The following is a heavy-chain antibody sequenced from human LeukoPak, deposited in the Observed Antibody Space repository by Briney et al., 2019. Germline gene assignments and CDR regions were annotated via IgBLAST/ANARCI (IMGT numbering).Heavy chain of an antibody. CDR2: IWYDGSNE. Sequence: GGSLRLSCAASGFTFSSYGMHWVRQAPGKGLEWVAVIWYDGSNEYYADSVKGRFTISRDNAKNSLYLQMNSLRAEDTAVYYCARGTVTGHYWGQGTLVTVSS. D-gene: IGHD4-11*01. CDR3: ARGTVTGHY. V-gene: IGHV3-33*01. J-gene: IGHJ4*02. CDR1: GFTFSSYG.